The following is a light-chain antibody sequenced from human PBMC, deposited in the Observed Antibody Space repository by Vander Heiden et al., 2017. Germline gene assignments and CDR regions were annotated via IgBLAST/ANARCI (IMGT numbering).Light chain of an antibody. V-gene: IGKV3-20*01. Sequence: ELVLTQSPGTLSLSPGKRATLSCRASQSVDGSYLAWYQQKPGQAPRLLIYGASNRATDIPDRFSGSGSGTDFTLTISRLEPEDFAVYYCQHYGSSPYTFGQGTKLDIK. CDR3: QHYGSSPYT. CDR2: GAS. J-gene: IGKJ2*01. CDR1: QSVDGSY.